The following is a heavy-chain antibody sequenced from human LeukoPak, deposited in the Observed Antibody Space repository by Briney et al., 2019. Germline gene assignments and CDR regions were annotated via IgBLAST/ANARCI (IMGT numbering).Heavy chain of an antibody. D-gene: IGHD6-13*01. CDR3: AKDGQQLARYYFDY. J-gene: IGHJ4*02. Sequence: GGSLRLSCAASGFTFSSYGMHWVRQAPGKGLEWVAVISYDGSNKYYADSVKGRFTISRDNSKNTLYLQMNSLRAEDTAVYYCAKDGQQLARYYFDYWGQGTMVTVS. CDR1: GFTFSSYG. CDR2: ISYDGSNK. V-gene: IGHV3-30*18.